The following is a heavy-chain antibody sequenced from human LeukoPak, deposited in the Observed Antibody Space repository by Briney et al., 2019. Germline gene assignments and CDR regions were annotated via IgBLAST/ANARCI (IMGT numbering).Heavy chain of an antibody. V-gene: IGHV4-38-2*02. CDR1: GYSISSGYY. J-gene: IGHJ4*02. CDR3: ARGYSLHAYFDY. CDR2: IYYSGST. Sequence: SETLSLTCTVSGYSISSGYYWGWIRQPPGKGLEWIGSIYYSGSTYYNPSLKSRVTISVDTSKNQFSLKLSSVTAADTAVYYCARGYSLHAYFDYWGQGTLVTVSS. D-gene: IGHD1-26*01.